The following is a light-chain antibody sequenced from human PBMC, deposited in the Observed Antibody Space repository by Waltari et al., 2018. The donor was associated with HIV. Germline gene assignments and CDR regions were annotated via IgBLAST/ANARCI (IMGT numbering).Light chain of an antibody. CDR1: SSNIGNDT. Sequence: QSVLTQPPSASGTPGQRVTISCSGSSSNIGNDTVYWYQQLPGTTPKLLIYKNIRRPSGVPDRFAGSKSGTSAYLAISGLRSEDEADYYCVGWDASLSAYVFGAGTKVTVL. J-gene: IGLJ1*01. CDR3: VGWDASLSAYV. V-gene: IGLV1-47*01. CDR2: KNI.